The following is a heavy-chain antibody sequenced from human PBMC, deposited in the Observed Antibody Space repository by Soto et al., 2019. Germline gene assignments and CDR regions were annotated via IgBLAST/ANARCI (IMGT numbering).Heavy chain of an antibody. D-gene: IGHD2-15*01. Sequence: SETLSLTCTVSGVSLKSGHYYWVWIRQSPGKGLAWIASIYYDESTYYNPSLKSRVTISTDKPKNQFSLTLKSVTAADTAVYYCGKVLIGATRHTDVDSWGQGALVTVSS. CDR2: IYYDEST. CDR1: GVSLKSGHYY. CDR3: GKVLIGATRHTDVDS. V-gene: IGHV4-39*01. J-gene: IGHJ4*02.